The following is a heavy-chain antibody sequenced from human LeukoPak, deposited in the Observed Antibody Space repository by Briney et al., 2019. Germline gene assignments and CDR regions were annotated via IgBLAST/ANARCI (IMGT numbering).Heavy chain of an antibody. D-gene: IGHD1-7*01. CDR1: GFTFSTYS. V-gene: IGHV3-48*01. Sequence: PGGSLRLSCAASGFTFSTYSMNWVRQPPGKGLEWVSHISSGSSIYYGDSVKGRFTISRDNAKNSLYLQMNSLRAEDTAVYYCAKRRGLELLYYYYMDVWGKGTTVTVSS. CDR3: AKRRGLELLYYYYMDV. CDR2: ISSGSSI. J-gene: IGHJ6*03.